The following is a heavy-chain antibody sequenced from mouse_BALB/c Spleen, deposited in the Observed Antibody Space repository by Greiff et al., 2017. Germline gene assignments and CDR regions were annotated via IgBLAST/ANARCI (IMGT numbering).Heavy chain of an antibody. Sequence: DVQLQESGGGLVQPGGSLRLSCATSGFTFTDYYMSWVRQPPGKALEWLGFIRNKANGYTTEYSASVKGRFTISRANSQSILYLQMNTLRAEDSATYYCARDRPSTGYYYAMDYWGQGTSVTVSS. V-gene: IGHV7-3*02. CDR2: IRNKANGYTT. J-gene: IGHJ4*01. D-gene: IGHD4-1*02. CDR3: ARDRPSTGYYYAMDY. CDR1: GFTFTDYY.